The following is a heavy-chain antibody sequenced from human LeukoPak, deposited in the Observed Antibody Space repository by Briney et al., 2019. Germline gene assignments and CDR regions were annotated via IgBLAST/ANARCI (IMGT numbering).Heavy chain of an antibody. Sequence: SETLSLTCTVSGGSISSYYWSWIRQPPGKGLEWIGYIYYSGTTSYNPSLKSRITILVDTSKNQFSLKLSSVTAADTAVYYCARHERDASLDHALDIWGQGTMVTVSS. V-gene: IGHV4-59*08. D-gene: IGHD5-24*01. J-gene: IGHJ3*02. CDR3: ARHERDASLDHALDI. CDR1: GGSISSYY. CDR2: IYYSGTT.